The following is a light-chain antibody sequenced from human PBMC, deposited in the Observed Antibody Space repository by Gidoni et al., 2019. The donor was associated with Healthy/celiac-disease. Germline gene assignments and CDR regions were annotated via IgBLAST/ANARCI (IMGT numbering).Light chain of an antibody. CDR2: GAS. CDR3: QQYGSSPLT. J-gene: IGKJ4*01. CDR1: QSVSSSY. V-gene: IGKV3-20*01. Sequence: EIVLTQSPGTLSLSPGERATLSCRASQSVSSSYLAWYQQKPGQAPRLLIYGASSRATGIPDRCSGSGSGTDFTRTISRLEAEDFAVYYCQQYGSSPLTFGGGTKVEIK.